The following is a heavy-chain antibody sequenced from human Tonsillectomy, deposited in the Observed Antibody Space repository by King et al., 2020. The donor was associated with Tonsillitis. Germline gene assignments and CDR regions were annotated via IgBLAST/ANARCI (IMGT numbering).Heavy chain of an antibody. CDR1: EFTFNNYG. J-gene: IGHJ4*02. CDR3: ATEGSGYQYYFDS. Sequence: VQLVESGGGVVQPGGSLRLSCVASEFTFNNYGVHWVRQAPGKGLEWVSFIRYDATDKLYAESVKGRFTISRDKSKNTVYLQMSTMRVEDTAVYYCATEGSGYQYYFDSWGQGILVTVSS. V-gene: IGHV3-30*02. D-gene: IGHD3-22*01. CDR2: IRYDATDK.